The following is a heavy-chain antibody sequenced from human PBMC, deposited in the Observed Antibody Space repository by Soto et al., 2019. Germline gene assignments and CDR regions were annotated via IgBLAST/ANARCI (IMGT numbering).Heavy chain of an antibody. CDR1: GFRFRSFW. J-gene: IGHJ5*02. CDR3: AREGEYFSNWFDP. D-gene: IGHD6-6*01. Sequence: EEQLVESGGGLVQPGGSLRLSCAASGFRFRSFWMSWVRQAPGKGLEWVANIKHDGSEKYYLDSVKGRFTISRDNAKNSLYLQMNSLRPADTAVYYCAREGEYFSNWFDPWGKGTQVTVSS. CDR2: IKHDGSEK. V-gene: IGHV3-7*03.